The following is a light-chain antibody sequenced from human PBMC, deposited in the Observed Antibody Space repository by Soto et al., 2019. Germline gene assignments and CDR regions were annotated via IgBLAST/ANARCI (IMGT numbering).Light chain of an antibody. J-gene: IGLJ2*01. V-gene: IGLV2-14*01. CDR1: SSDVGGYNN. CDR2: DVN. Sequence: QSALTQHASVSGSPGRSITISCTGTSSDVGGYNNVSWYQQHPGKAPELMIYDVNNRPSGVSNRFSGSKSGNTASLTISGLQAEDEADYYCSSYTSSSTVVFGGGTKLTVL. CDR3: SSYTSSSTVV.